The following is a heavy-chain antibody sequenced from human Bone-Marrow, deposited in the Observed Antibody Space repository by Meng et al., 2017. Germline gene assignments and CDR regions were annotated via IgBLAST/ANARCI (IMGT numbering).Heavy chain of an antibody. CDR1: GFTFSSYA. CDR3: ARDYKLLWFGDDAFDI. Sequence: GESLKISCAASGFTFSSYAMHWVRQAPGKGLEWVAVISYDGSNKYYADSVKGRFTISRDNSKNTLYLQMNSLRAEDTAVYYCARDYKLLWFGDDAFDIWGQGTMVTVSS. D-gene: IGHD3-10*01. CDR2: ISYDGSNK. V-gene: IGHV3-30*07. J-gene: IGHJ3*02.